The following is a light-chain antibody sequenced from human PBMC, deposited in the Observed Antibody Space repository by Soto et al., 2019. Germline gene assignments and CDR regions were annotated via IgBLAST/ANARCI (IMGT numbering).Light chain of an antibody. V-gene: IGKV1-5*01. J-gene: IGKJ2*01. CDR1: QSISSW. CDR2: DAS. Sequence: DIQMTQSPSTLSASVGDRVTITCRASQSISSWLAWYQQKPGKAPKLLIYDASSLESGVPSRFSGSGSGTEFTLTISSLQPDDFATYYCQQYNSYAYTGGQGTKLEIK. CDR3: QQYNSYAYT.